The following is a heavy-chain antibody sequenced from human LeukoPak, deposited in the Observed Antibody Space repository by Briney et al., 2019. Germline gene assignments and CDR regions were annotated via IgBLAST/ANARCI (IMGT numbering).Heavy chain of an antibody. CDR3: ARDTYYYYYMDV. V-gene: IGHV3-20*04. J-gene: IGHJ6*03. Sequence: GGSLRLSCAASGFTFDDYGMSWVRQAPGKGLEWVSGINWNGGSTGYADSVKGRFIISRDNAKNSLYLQMNSLRAEDTALYYCARDTYYYYYMDVWGKGTTVTVSS. CDR2: INWNGGST. CDR1: GFTFDDYG.